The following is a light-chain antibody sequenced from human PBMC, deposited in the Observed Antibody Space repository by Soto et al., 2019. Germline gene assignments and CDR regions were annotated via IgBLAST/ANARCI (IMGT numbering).Light chain of an antibody. J-gene: IGKJ5*01. CDR3: MQALQTPNT. V-gene: IGKV3-15*01. CDR1: QGISSW. Sequence: MTQSPSSLSASVGARVTITCRASQGISSWLAWYQQKPGQAPRLLIYGASTRATGIPARFSGSGSGTDFTLKISRVEAEDVGLYYCMQALQTPNTFGQGTRLEI. CDR2: GAS.